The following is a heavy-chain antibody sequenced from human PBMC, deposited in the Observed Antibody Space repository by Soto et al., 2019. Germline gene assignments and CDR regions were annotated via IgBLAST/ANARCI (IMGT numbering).Heavy chain of an antibody. V-gene: IGHV4-39*01. CDR3: VRRVNIPSWYFDL. D-gene: IGHD2-21*01. J-gene: IGHJ2*01. Sequence: QVELQQSGPGVVRPSETLSLTCSVSGASISKTSSYWGWIRQPPGKGLEWIGSINYSGTAYYSPSLRSRAALSVDTSANPFPLRLMSVTAADTAFYFCVRRVNIPSWYFDLWGREKPVIVSS. CDR2: INYSGTA. CDR1: GASISKTSSY.